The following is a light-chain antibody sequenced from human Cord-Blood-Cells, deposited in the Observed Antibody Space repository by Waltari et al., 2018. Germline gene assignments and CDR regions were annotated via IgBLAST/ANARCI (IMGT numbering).Light chain of an antibody. V-gene: IGLV6-57*01. J-gene: IGLJ3*02. Sequence: NFMLTQPHSVSESPWKTVTISCTRSSGSIASNDVQWYQHRPGSSPTTVIYEDNQRPSGVPDRFSGSIDSSSNSASLTISGLKTEDEADYYCQSYDSSNQVFGGGTKLTVL. CDR1: SGSIASND. CDR3: QSYDSSNQV. CDR2: EDN.